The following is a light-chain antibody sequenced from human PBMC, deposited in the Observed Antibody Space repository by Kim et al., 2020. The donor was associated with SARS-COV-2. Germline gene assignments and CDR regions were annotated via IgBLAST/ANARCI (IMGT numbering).Light chain of an antibody. CDR1: SSDVGGYNF. Sequence: PRQSVTNSCPCTSSDVGGYNFVSWYQQPPGKAPKFMIYDVNKRPSGVPDRFSGSKSGNTASLTISGLQADDEADYYCCSFAGSYFLFGGGTKVTVL. J-gene: IGLJ2*01. V-gene: IGLV2-11*03. CDR2: DVN. CDR3: CSFAGSYFL.